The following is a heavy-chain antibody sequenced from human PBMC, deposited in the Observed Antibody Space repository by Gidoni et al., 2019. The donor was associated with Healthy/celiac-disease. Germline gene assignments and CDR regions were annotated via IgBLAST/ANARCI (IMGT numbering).Heavy chain of an antibody. D-gene: IGHD3-3*01. CDR2: IYYSGST. V-gene: IGHV4-39*01. CDR1: GGSISSSRYY. Sequence: QLQLRESGPGLVKPSETLSLTCTVSGGSISSSRYYWGWIRQPPGKGLEWIGGIYYSGSTYYNPSLKSRVTISVDTSKNQFSLKLSSVTAADTAVYYCARLVYDFWSGYIDSPTEQNDAFDIWGQGTMVTVSS. J-gene: IGHJ3*02. CDR3: ARLVYDFWSGYIDSPTEQNDAFDI.